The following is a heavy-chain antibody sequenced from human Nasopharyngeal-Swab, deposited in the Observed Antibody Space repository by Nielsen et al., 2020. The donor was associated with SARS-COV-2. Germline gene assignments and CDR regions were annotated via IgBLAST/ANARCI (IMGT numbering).Heavy chain of an antibody. CDR1: GYTFTSYY. CDR3: ARDLGGPVAASPNGMDV. D-gene: IGHD2-15*01. Sequence: ASVKVSCKASGYTFTSYYMHWVRQAPGQGLEWTGIINPSGGSTSYAQKFQGRVTMTRDTSTSTVYMELSSLRSEDTAVYYCARDLGGPVAASPNGMDVWGQGTTVTVSS. CDR2: INPSGGST. J-gene: IGHJ6*02. V-gene: IGHV1-46*01.